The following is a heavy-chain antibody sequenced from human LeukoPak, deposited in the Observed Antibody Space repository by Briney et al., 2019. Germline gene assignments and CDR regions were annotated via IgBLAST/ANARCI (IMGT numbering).Heavy chain of an antibody. CDR1: GFTFSIYS. CDR3: ARESGGSFIDY. CDR2: ISSSSSYI. J-gene: IGHJ4*02. V-gene: IGHV3-21*01. Sequence: GGSLRLSCAASGFTFSIYSMNWVRQAPGKGLEWVSSISSSSSYIYHADSVKGRFTISRDNAKNSLYLQMNSLRAEDTAVYYCARESGGSFIDYWGQGTLVTVSS. D-gene: IGHD2-15*01.